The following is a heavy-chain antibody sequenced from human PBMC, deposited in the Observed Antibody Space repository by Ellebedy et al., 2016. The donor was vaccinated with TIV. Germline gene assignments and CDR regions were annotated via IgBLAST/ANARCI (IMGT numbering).Heavy chain of an antibody. D-gene: IGHD5-18*01. Sequence: GESLKISCAASGFTFSNAWMNWVRQAPGKGLEWVGRIKSKTDGGAADYAAPVKGRFTISRDDSKNTLYLQMNSLKTEDTAVYFCTTVYRYNYDSVWGQGTLVTFSS. CDR3: TTVYRYNYDSV. CDR2: IKSKTDGGAA. CDR1: GFTFSNAW. V-gene: IGHV3-15*01. J-gene: IGHJ4*02.